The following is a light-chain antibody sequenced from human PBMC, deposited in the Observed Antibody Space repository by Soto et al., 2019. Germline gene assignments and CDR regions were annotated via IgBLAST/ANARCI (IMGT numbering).Light chain of an antibody. Sequence: DIQMTQSPSSLSASVGDRVTITCRASQGIRNDVGWYQQKPGKAPKRLIYAASSLQSGGPSRFKGSGSGTEFTLTLSRLQPVDCATYYCLQHISYPPYTFGEGTKLEL. CDR2: AAS. J-gene: IGKJ2*01. V-gene: IGKV1-17*01. CDR3: LQHISYPPYT. CDR1: QGIRND.